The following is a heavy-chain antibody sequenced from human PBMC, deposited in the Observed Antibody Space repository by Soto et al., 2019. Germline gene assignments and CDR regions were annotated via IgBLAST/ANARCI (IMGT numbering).Heavy chain of an antibody. Sequence: GGSLRLSCAASGFTFSSYAMSWVRQAPGKGLEWVSAISGSGGSTYYADSVKGRFTISRDNSKNTLYLQMNSLRAEDAAVYYCAKSLLWFGDLGYFDYWGQGTLVTVPQ. V-gene: IGHV3-23*01. CDR3: AKSLLWFGDLGYFDY. J-gene: IGHJ4*02. D-gene: IGHD3-10*01. CDR2: ISGSGGST. CDR1: GFTFSSYA.